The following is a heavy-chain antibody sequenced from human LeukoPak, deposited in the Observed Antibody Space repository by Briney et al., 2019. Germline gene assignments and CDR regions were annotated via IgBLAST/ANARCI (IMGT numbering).Heavy chain of an antibody. CDR1: GFTFSSYS. V-gene: IGHV3-7*01. D-gene: IGHD3-10*01. CDR3: ARDYITMVRGVIIPPVFFDY. Sequence: GGSLRLSCAASGFTFSSYSMNWVRQAPGKGLEWVANIKQDGSEKYYVDSVKGRFTISRDNAKNSLYLQMNSLRAEDTAVYYCARDYITMVRGVIIPPVFFDYWGQGTLVTVSS. CDR2: IKQDGSEK. J-gene: IGHJ4*02.